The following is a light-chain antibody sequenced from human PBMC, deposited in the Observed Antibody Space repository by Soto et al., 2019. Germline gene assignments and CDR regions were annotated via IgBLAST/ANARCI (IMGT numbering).Light chain of an antibody. CDR1: QRISSY. Sequence: DIQITQSPSSLSASVGDRVTITCRASQRISSYLAWYQQKPGKAPNLLIYAASSLQSGIPSRFSGSGSGTDFTLTISSLQPEDFATYYCQQSYTSPYTFGQGTKLEIK. V-gene: IGKV1-39*01. CDR2: AAS. CDR3: QQSYTSPYT. J-gene: IGKJ2*01.